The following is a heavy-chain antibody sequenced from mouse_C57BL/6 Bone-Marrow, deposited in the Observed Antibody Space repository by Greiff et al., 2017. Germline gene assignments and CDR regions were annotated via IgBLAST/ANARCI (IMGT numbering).Heavy chain of an antibody. D-gene: IGHD2-4*01. V-gene: IGHV1-64*01. CDR1: GYTFTSYW. CDR2: IHPNSGST. CDR3: ARWLYDYPFDY. J-gene: IGHJ2*01. Sequence: VQLQQPGAELVKPGASVKLSCKASGYTFTSYWMHWVKQRPGPGLEWIGMIHPNSGSTKYNEKFKSKATLTVDKASSTAYMQLSSLTSEDSAVYYCARWLYDYPFDYWGQGTTLTVSS.